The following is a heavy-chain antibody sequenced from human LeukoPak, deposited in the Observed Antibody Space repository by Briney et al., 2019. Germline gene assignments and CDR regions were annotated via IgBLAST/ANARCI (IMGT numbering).Heavy chain of an antibody. J-gene: IGHJ2*01. D-gene: IGHD6-19*01. V-gene: IGHV4-39*07. CDR1: GGSISSSSYY. Sequence: SETLSLTCTVSGGSISSSSYYWGWIRQPPGKGLEWLGSIYYSGSTYYNPSLKSRVTISVDTSKNQFSLKLSSVTAADTAVYYCARDRSGWSNWYFDLWGRGTLVTVSS. CDR3: ARDRSGWSNWYFDL. CDR2: IYYSGST.